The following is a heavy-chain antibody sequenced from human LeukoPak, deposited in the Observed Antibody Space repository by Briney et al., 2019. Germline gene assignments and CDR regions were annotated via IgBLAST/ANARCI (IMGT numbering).Heavy chain of an antibody. CDR3: ARDTTYGAADI. CDR1: GFIFSTSW. V-gene: IGHV3-7*05. J-gene: IGHJ3*02. Sequence: GGSLRLSCEASGFIFSTSWMYWVRQAPGRGLEWVADINPDGSVFYYVDSVKGRFTISRDNARNTLYLQMNSLRDEDTAMYYCARDTTYGAADIWGQGTVVTVTS. CDR2: INPDGSVF. D-gene: IGHD4-17*01.